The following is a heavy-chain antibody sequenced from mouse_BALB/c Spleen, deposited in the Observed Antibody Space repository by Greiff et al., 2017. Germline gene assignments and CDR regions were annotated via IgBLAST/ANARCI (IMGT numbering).Heavy chain of an antibody. CDR3: ARPITTVVAPYAMDD. CDR2: INPYNGDT. V-gene: IGHV1-20*02. J-gene: IGHJ4*01. CDR1: GYSFTGYF. Sequence: EVKLMESGPELVKPGASVKISCKASGYSFTGYFMNWVMQSHGKSLEWIGRINPYNGDTFYNQKFKGKATLTVDKSSSTAHMELRSLASEDSAVYYCARPITTVVAPYAMDDWGQGTSVTVSS. D-gene: IGHD1-1*01.